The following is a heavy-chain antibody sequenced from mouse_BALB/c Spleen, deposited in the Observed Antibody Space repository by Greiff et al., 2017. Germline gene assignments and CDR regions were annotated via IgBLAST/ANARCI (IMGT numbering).Heavy chain of an antibody. J-gene: IGHJ2*01. CDR2: ISYSGST. D-gene: IGHD1-1*01. CDR1: GYSITSDYA. Sequence: EVKLVESGPGLVKPSQSLSLTCTVTGYSITSDYAWNWIRQFPGNKLEWMGYISYSGSTSYNPSLKSRISITRDTSKNQFFLQLNSVTTEDTATYYCARSATVVAGYYFDYWGQGTTLTVSS. CDR3: ARSATVVAGYYFDY. V-gene: IGHV3-2*02.